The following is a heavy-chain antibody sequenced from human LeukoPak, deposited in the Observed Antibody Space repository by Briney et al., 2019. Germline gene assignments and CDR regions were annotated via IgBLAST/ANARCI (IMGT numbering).Heavy chain of an antibody. CDR2: MNPNSGNT. V-gene: IGHV1-8*01. Sequence: ASVKVSCEASGYTFTSYDINWVRQATGQGLEWMGWMNPNSGNTGYAQMFQGRVTMTRNTSISTAYMELSSLRSEDTAVYYYARATSYSSGYWFDPWGQGTLVTVSS. J-gene: IGHJ5*02. CDR1: GYTFTSYD. D-gene: IGHD6-19*01. CDR3: ARATSYSSGYWFDP.